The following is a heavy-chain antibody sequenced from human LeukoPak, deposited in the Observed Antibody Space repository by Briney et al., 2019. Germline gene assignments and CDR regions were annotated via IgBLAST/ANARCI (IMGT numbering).Heavy chain of an antibody. CDR3: AREGMDYGGNSGEWFDP. CDR1: GYAFTGYY. V-gene: IGHV1-2*02. J-gene: IGHJ5*02. CDR2: INPNSGGT. D-gene: IGHD4-23*01. Sequence: GDSLKVSCKASGYAFTGYYMHWVRQAPGQGLEWMGWINPNSGGTNYAQKFQGRVTMTRDTSISTAYMELSRLRSDDTAVYYCAREGMDYGGNSGEWFDPWGQGTLVTVSS.